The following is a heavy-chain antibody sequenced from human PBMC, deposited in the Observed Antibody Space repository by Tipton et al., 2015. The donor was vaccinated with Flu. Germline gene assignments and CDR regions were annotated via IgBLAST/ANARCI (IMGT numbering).Heavy chain of an antibody. CDR3: ARDRPYGDFSETLDY. J-gene: IGHJ4*02. CDR1: GDSLTNGRY. D-gene: IGHD4-17*01. CDR2: IHHRGST. V-gene: IGHV4-38-2*02. Sequence: LACTVSGDSLTNGRYWDWVRQPPGKGLEWIGNIHHRGSTYYSPSLKSRVTISMDTSKNQFSLTLISVTAADTAIYYCARDRPYGDFSETLDYWGQGMLVTISS.